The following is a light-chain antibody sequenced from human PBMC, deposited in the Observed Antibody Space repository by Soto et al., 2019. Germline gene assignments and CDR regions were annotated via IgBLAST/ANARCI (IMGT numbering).Light chain of an antibody. J-gene: IGKJ1*01. Sequence: EIVMTQSPATLSVSPGERATLSCRASQSVSSNLAWYQQKPGQAPRLPIYGASTRATGIPARFGGSGSGTEFTLTISSLQSEDFAVYYCQQYNNWLWTFGQGTKVEIK. CDR3: QQYNNWLWT. CDR2: GAS. V-gene: IGKV3-15*01. CDR1: QSVSSN.